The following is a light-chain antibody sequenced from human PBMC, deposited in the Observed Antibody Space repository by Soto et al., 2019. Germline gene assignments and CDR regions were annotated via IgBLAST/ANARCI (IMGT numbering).Light chain of an antibody. CDR2: SNI. V-gene: IGLV1-40*01. CDR1: SSDIGAGYD. Sequence: QSVLTQPPSMSGAPGQRVTISCTGSSSDIGAGYDVHWYQQFPGTAPKLLIYSNINRPSGVPDRFSGSKSGTSASLAITGLQAEDEADYYRQSYDSSLGGSKGVFGGGTKVTVL. CDR3: QSYDSSLGGSKGV. J-gene: IGLJ3*02.